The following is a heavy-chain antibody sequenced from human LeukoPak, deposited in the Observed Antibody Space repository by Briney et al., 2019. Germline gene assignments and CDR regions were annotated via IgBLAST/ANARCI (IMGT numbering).Heavy chain of an antibody. V-gene: IGHV3-23*01. Sequence: GGSLRLSCAASGFTISTYAMSWVRQAPGQGLEWVSGISGSGGNTYYADTVKGRFTISRDNSYNTLYLQMNSLRAEDTAVYYCAKGGKYSGSGSPDYWGQGTLVTVSS. CDR3: AKGGKYSGSGSPDY. CDR1: GFTISTYA. CDR2: ISGSGGNT. J-gene: IGHJ4*02. D-gene: IGHD6-6*01.